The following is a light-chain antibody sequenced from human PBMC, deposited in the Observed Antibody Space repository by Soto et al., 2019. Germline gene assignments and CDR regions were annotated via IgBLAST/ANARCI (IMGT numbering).Light chain of an antibody. Sequence: QSVLTQSSSASASLGSSVKLTCTLSSGHSSYIIAWHQQQPGKAPRYLMKLEGSGNYNKGSGVPDRFSGSSSGADRYLTISNLQFEDEADYYCETWDSKGEVFGGGTKLTVL. CDR1: SGHSSYI. CDR3: ETWDSKGEV. CDR2: LEGSGNY. J-gene: IGLJ2*01. V-gene: IGLV4-60*02.